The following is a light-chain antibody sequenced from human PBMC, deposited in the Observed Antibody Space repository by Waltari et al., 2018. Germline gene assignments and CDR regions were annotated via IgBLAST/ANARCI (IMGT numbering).Light chain of an antibody. CDR2: EVS. CDR1: SSDVGGYNY. CDR3: SSYTSTRTVV. V-gene: IGLV2-14*01. J-gene: IGLJ2*01. Sequence: QSALTQPASVSGSPGQSITISCTGTSSDVGGYNYLSWYQQHPGKAPKLMIYEVSNRPSGVSNRFSGSKSGNTASLTISGLQAEDEADYYCSSYTSTRTVVFGGGTKLTVL.